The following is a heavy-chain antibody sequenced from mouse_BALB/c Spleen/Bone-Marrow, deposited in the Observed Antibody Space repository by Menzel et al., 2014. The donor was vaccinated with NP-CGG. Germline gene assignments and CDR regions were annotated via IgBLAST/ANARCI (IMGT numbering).Heavy chain of an antibody. Sequence: QLQQSGAELVRPGSSVKISCKASGYAFSNYGMNWVKQRPGQGLEWIGQIYPGDGDTNYNGKFKGRVTLTADKSSSTAYMQLSSLTSEDSAVYFCASVYDYGRGYAMDYWGQGTSVTVSS. CDR3: ASVYDYGRGYAMDY. D-gene: IGHD2-4*01. CDR2: IYPGDGDT. CDR1: GYAFSNYG. V-gene: IGHV1-80*01. J-gene: IGHJ4*01.